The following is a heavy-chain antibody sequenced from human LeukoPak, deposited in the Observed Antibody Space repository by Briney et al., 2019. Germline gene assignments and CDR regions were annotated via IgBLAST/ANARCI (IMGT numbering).Heavy chain of an antibody. Sequence: GGSLRLSCAASGFTFSSYSMNWVRQAPGKGLEWVSSISSSSSYIYYADSVKGRFTISRDNAKNSLYLQMNSLRAEDTAVCYCARGEIGYCGSTSCSDYWGQGTLVTVSS. J-gene: IGHJ4*02. CDR1: GFTFSSYS. V-gene: IGHV3-21*01. D-gene: IGHD2-2*01. CDR2: ISSSSSYI. CDR3: ARGEIGYCGSTSCSDY.